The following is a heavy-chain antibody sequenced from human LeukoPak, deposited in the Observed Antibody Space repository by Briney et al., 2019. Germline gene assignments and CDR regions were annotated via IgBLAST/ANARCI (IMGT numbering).Heavy chain of an antibody. V-gene: IGHV1-8*02. CDR1: GGTFSSYA. J-gene: IGHJ4*02. Sequence: ASVKVSCKASGGTFSSYAISWVRQAPGQGLEWMGWMNPNSGNTGYAQKFQGRVTMTRNTSISTAYMELSSLRSEDTAVYYCASTNYYGSGSYGFDYWGQGTLVTVSS. D-gene: IGHD3-10*01. CDR3: ASTNYYGSGSYGFDY. CDR2: MNPNSGNT.